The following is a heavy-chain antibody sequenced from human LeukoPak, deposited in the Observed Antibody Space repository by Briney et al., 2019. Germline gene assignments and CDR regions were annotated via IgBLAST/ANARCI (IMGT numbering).Heavy chain of an antibody. Sequence: SGPTLVKPTQTLTLPCTFSGLSLSTSGVGVGWIRQPPGKALEWLALIYWYDDQSYSLSLKRSLTITTNAYKNQVVLTMTNMDPLDTATYYCAHRVAVAGTGVYWGQGTLVTVSS. V-gene: IGHV2-5*01. CDR3: AHRVAVAGTGVY. D-gene: IGHD6-19*01. CDR1: GLSLSTSGVG. CDR2: IYWYDDQ. J-gene: IGHJ4*02.